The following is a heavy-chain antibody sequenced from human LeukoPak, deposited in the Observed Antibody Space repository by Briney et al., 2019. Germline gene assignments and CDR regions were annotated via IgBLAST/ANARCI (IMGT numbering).Heavy chain of an antibody. CDR1: GFPFSSNA. CDR3: AKDLEGPMIVVV. CDR2: ISGSGGST. V-gene: IGHV3-23*01. Sequence: PGGSLGLSVAAPGFPFSSNAMSWVRQAPGKGLEWVSAISGSGGSTYYADSVKGRFTISRDNSKNTLYLQMNSLRAEDTAVYYCAKDLEGPMIVVVGGQGTLVTVSS. D-gene: IGHD3-22*01. J-gene: IGHJ4*02.